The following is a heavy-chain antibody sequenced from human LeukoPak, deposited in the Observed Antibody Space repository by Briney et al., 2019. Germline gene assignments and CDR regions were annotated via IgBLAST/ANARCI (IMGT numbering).Heavy chain of an antibody. CDR3: AREFQYYDILTGYRYYFDY. J-gene: IGHJ4*02. Sequence: SETLSLTCAVYGGSFSGYYWSWIRQPPGKGLEWIGYIYYSGSTNYNPSLKSRVTISVDTSKNQFSLKLSSVTAADTAVYYCAREFQYYDILTGYRYYFDYWGQGTLVTVSS. D-gene: IGHD3-9*01. CDR2: IYYSGST. V-gene: IGHV4-59*01. CDR1: GGSFSGYY.